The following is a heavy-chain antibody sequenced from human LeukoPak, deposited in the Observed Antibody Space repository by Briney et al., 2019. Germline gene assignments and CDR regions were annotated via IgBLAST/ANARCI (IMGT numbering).Heavy chain of an antibody. CDR3: ARALGSCSGGSCYDNYYYMDV. CDR1: GVSFSGYD. CDR2: INHSGST. D-gene: IGHD2-15*01. V-gene: IGHV4-34*01. Sequence: PSETLSLTCAVYGVSFSGYDWSWIRQPPGKGLEWMGEINHSGSTNYNPSLKSRVPISVATSKTKFSLKLRSVTAADTAVYYCARALGSCSGGSCYDNYYYMDVWGNGTTVTASS. J-gene: IGHJ6*03.